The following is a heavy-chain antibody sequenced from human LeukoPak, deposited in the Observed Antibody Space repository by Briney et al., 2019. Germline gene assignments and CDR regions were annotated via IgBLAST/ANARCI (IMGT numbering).Heavy chain of an antibody. CDR2: ISGSGDST. V-gene: IGHV3-23*01. CDR3: ARDPVTYYYDSSGYRYFDY. CDR1: GFTFSTYG. Sequence: PGGTLRLSCAASGFTFSTYGMSWVRQAPGKGLEWVSAISGSGDSTYYADSVKGRFTISRDNSKNTLYLQMNSLRAEDTAVYYCARDPVTYYYDSSGYRYFDYWGQGTLVTVSS. J-gene: IGHJ4*02. D-gene: IGHD3-22*01.